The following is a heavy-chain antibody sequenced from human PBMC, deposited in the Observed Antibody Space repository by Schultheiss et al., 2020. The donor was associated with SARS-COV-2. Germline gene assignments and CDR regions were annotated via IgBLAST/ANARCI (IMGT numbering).Heavy chain of an antibody. D-gene: IGHD6-19*01. V-gene: IGHV1-18*01. Sequence: ASVKVSCKASGYVFMNFGITWVRLAPGQGLEWMGWISPHNGNTKYAQELQGRVTMTTDTSTSTAYMELRSLRSDDTAVYYCARVGPIAVAAVDYWGQGTLVTVSS. J-gene: IGHJ4*02. CDR1: GYVFMNFG. CDR3: ARVGPIAVAAVDY. CDR2: ISPHNGNT.